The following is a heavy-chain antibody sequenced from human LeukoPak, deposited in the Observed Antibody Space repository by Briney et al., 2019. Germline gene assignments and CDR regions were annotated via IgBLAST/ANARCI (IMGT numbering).Heavy chain of an antibody. J-gene: IGHJ4*02. CDR1: GFTFSSYA. CDR2: IRYDASNK. V-gene: IGHV3-30*02. Sequence: GGSLRLSCAASGFTFSSYAIHWVRQAPGKGLEWVAFIRYDASNKYYADSVKGRFTISRDNSKNTLYLQMNSLRAEDTAVYYCAKDPRLGSGTTETFDYWGQGTLVTVSS. D-gene: IGHD3-10*01. CDR3: AKDPRLGSGTTETFDY.